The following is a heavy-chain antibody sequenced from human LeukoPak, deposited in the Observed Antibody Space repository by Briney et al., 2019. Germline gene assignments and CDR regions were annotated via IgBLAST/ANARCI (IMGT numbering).Heavy chain of an antibody. V-gene: IGHV3-30*18. Sequence: PGRSLRLSCAASGFTFNNYVMHWVRQAPGKGLEWVAVISYDGSNKYYADSVKGRLTISRDNSKNTLYLQMNSLRAEDTAVYYCAKEPRNGDYEWWQGGNYFDYWGQGTLVTVSS. CDR3: AKEPRNGDYEWWQGGNYFDY. D-gene: IGHD4-17*01. J-gene: IGHJ4*02. CDR2: ISYDGSNK. CDR1: GFTFNNYV.